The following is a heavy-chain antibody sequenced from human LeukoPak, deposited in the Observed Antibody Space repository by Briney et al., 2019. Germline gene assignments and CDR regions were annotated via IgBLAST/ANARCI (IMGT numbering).Heavy chain of an antibody. Sequence: GGSLRLSCAASGFSFIGHWMNWVRQAPGKGLEWLANIKEDGSDENYMDCVKGRFTISRENAKNSLFLQMNNVRVEDTAVYYCARNRGWETFDHRGQGTLVTVSS. D-gene: IGHD1-14*01. CDR2: IKEDGSDE. CDR3: ARNRGWETFDH. J-gene: IGHJ4*02. V-gene: IGHV3-7*03. CDR1: GFSFIGHW.